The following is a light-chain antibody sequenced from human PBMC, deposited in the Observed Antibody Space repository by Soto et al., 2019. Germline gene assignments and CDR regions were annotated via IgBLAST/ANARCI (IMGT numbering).Light chain of an antibody. CDR3: KQDQSSWT. Sequence: DIQMTQTPSTLYASVGDSVIITCRASQSISSWLAWYQQKPGKVPNLLIYDASNLQSGVPSRFSCSGSGTEFTLTISSLQPDDFATYYCKQDQSSWTSGEGTK. J-gene: IGKJ1*01. V-gene: IGKV1-5*01. CDR1: QSISSW. CDR2: DAS.